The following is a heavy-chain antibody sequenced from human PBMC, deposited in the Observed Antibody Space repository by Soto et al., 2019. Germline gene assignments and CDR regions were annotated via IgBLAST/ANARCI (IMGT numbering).Heavy chain of an antibody. V-gene: IGHV4-59*01. D-gene: IGHD3-3*01. CDR3: ARVYDFWSGYLAFDP. J-gene: IGHJ5*02. CDR2: IYYSGST. CDR1: GGSISSYY. Sequence: SETLSLTCTVSGGSISSYYWSWIRQPPGKGLEWIGYIYYSGSTNYTPSLKSLVTISVDTSKNQFSLKLSSVTAADTAVYYCARVYDFWSGYLAFDPWGQGTLVTVSS.